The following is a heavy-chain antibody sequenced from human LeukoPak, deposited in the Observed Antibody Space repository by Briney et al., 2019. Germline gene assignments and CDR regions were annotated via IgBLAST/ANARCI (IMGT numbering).Heavy chain of an antibody. CDR1: GDSVSNNNAA. J-gene: IGHJ3*02. D-gene: IGHD3-16*01. V-gene: IGHV6-1*01. CDR2: TYYRSKWYT. CDR3: ASSSLRGSDAFDI. Sequence: SQTLSLTCAISGDSVSNNNAAWNWIRQSPSRGLEWLGRTYYRSKWYTDYAVSVSSRITINPDASKNQFSLQLNSVTPEHTAVYYCASSSLRGSDAFDIWGQGTMVTVSS.